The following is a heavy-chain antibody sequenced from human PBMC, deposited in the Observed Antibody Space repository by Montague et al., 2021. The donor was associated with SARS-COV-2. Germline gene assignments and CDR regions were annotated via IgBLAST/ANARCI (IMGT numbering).Heavy chain of an antibody. D-gene: IGHD1-1*01. CDR3: TSGREGNYNVIDV. CDR2: TYYKYEWYY. J-gene: IGHJ6*02. CDR1: GDSVSSNSPT. Sequence: CAISGDSVSSNSPTCNWVRQSPPTGLKFLGRTYYKYEWYYDYAVXLRGRVTINPVTSKNQFSLQLHSVPPKDADIYYCTSGREGNYNVIDVWGQGTTVTVSS. V-gene: IGHV6-1*01.